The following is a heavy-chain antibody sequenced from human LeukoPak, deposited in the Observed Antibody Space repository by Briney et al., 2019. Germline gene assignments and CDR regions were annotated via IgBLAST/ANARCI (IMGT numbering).Heavy chain of an antibody. CDR1: GGTFSSYA. CDR3: ARNYDYDDAFDI. Sequence: SVKVSCKASGGTFSSYAISWVRQAPGQGLEWMGGIIPIFGTANYAQKFQGRVTITADESTSTAYMELSSLRSEDTAVYYCARNYDYDDAFDIWGQGTMVTVSS. CDR2: IIPIFGTA. D-gene: IGHD3-16*01. V-gene: IGHV1-69*01. J-gene: IGHJ3*02.